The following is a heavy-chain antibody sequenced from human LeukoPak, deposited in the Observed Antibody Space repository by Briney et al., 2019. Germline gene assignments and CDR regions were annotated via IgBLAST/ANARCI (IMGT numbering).Heavy chain of an antibody. J-gene: IGHJ6*02. CDR2: ISGSGGST. CDR1: GFTFSDYS. D-gene: IGHD3-10*01. CDR3: AKSPPHEVRGTYYYYGMDV. V-gene: IGHV3-23*01. Sequence: GGSLRLSCAASGFTFSDYSMNWVRQAPGKGLEWVSAISGSGGSTYYADSVKGRFTISRDNSKNTLYLQMNSLRAEDTAVYYCAKSPPHEVRGTYYYYGMDVWGQGTTVTVSS.